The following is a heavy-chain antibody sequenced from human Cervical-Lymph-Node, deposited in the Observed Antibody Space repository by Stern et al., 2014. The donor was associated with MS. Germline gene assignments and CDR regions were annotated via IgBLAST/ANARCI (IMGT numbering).Heavy chain of an antibody. CDR2: IYYSGST. J-gene: IGHJ4*02. CDR3: ARHKGSGLRNFDY. V-gene: IGHV4-39*01. Sequence: QVQLQESGPGLVKPSETLSLTCTVSGGSISSSSYYWGWIRQPPGKGLEWIGSIYYSGSTYYNPSLKSRVTISVDTSNNQFSLKLSSVTAADTAVYYCARHKGSGLRNFDYWGQGTLVTVSS. CDR1: GGSISSSSYY. D-gene: IGHD6-19*01.